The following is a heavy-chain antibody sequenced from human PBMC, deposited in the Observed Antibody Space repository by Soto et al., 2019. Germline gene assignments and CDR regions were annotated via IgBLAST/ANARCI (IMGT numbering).Heavy chain of an antibody. J-gene: IGHJ6*02. CDR1: GGTFSSYA. CDR2: IIPIFGTA. V-gene: IGHV1-69*01. Sequence: QVQLVQSGAEVKKPGSSVKVSCKASGGTFSSYAISGVRQAPGQGLEWMGGIIPIFGTANYAQKFQGRVTITADESTSTAYMELSSLRSEDTAVYYCASNMVRGAPRCYYYYYGMDVWGQGTTVTVSS. D-gene: IGHD3-10*01. CDR3: ASNMVRGAPRCYYYYYGMDV.